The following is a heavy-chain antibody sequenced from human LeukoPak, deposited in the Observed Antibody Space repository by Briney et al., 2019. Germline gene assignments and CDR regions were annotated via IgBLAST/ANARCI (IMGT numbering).Heavy chain of an antibody. CDR3: TRSNDFWSGYYGMDV. CDR2: INSDGSST. D-gene: IGHD3-3*01. V-gene: IGHV3-74*01. J-gene: IGHJ6*02. Sequence: GGSLRLSCAASGFTFSSYWMHWVRQAPGKGLVWVSRINSDGSSTNYADSVKGRFTISGDNAKNTLYLQMNSLRAEDTAVYYCTRSNDFWSGYYGMDVWGQGTTVTVSS. CDR1: GFTFSSYW.